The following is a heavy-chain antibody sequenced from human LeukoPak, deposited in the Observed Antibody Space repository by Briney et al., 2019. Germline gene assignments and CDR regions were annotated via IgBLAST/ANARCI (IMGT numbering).Heavy chain of an antibody. D-gene: IGHD2-21*02. Sequence: GGSLRLSCAASGFTFSSYAMHWVRQAPGKGLEWVAVISYDGSNKYYADSVKGRFTISRDNSKNTLYLQMNSLRAEDTAVYYCARDKIPNCGGDCYSGYYFDYWGQGTLVTVSS. CDR1: GFTFSSYA. J-gene: IGHJ4*02. CDR3: ARDKIPNCGGDCYSGYYFDY. V-gene: IGHV3-30-3*01. CDR2: ISYDGSNK.